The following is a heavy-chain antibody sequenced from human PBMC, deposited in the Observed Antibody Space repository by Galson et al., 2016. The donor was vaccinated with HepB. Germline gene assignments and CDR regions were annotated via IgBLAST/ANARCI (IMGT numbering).Heavy chain of an antibody. CDR2: ISYDGRNK. CDR3: SRVRLAGDYGWYYLEY. CDR1: GFIFSSYA. J-gene: IGHJ4*02. V-gene: IGHV3-30*04. Sequence: SLRLSCAASGFIFSSYAMRWVRQAPGKGLEWVAVISYDGRNKKYADSVKGRFTISRDNSKNTVYLQMNNLRAEDTAVYFCSRVRLAGDYGWYYLEYWGQGTLVTVSS. D-gene: IGHD4-17*01.